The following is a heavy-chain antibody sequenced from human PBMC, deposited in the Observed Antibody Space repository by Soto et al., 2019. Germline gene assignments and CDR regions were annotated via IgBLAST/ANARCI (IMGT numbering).Heavy chain of an antibody. CDR2: IYYSGST. CDR3: ARAPAYYYDSSGYYSAYYFDY. Sequence: QVQLQESGPGLVKPSQTLSLTCTVSGGSISSGGYYWSWIRQHPGKGLEWIGYIYYSGSTYYNPSLKSRVTISVDTSKNHFSLKLSSVTAADTAVYYCARAPAYYYDSSGYYSAYYFDYWGQGTLVTVSS. V-gene: IGHV4-31*03. J-gene: IGHJ4*02. D-gene: IGHD3-22*01. CDR1: GGSISSGGYY.